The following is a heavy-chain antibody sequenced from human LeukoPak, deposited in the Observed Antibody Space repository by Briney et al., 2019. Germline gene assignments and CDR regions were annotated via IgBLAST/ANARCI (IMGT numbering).Heavy chain of an antibody. V-gene: IGHV4-59*05. CDR3: ARHADIVVVVANNWFDP. Sequence: SETLSLTCTVSGGSISSYYWSWIRQPPGKGLEWIGSIYYSGSTYYNPSLKSRVTISVDTSKNQFSLKLSSVTAADTAVYYCARHADIVVVVANNWFDPWGQGTLVTVSS. CDR1: GGSISSYY. CDR2: IYYSGST. D-gene: IGHD2-15*01. J-gene: IGHJ5*02.